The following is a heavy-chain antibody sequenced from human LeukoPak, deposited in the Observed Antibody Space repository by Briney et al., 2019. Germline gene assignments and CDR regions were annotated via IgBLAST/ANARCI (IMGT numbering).Heavy chain of an antibody. D-gene: IGHD4-17*01. CDR2: INHSGST. J-gene: IGHJ5*02. CDR3: ARRLRFTNTWFDP. CDR1: GFTFNNAW. V-gene: IGHV4-34*01. Sequence: GSLRLSCAGSGFTFNNAWMSWVRQPPGKWLEWIGEINHSGSTNYNPSLKSRVTISVDTSKNQFSLKLSSVTAADTAVYYCARRLRFTNTWFDPWGQGILVTVSS.